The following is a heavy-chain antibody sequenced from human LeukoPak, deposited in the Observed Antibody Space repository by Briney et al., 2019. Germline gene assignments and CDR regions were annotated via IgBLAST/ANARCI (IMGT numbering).Heavy chain of an antibody. J-gene: IGHJ1*01. V-gene: IGHV4-4*02. CDR2: IYHSGST. CDR3: ARGHRASSSWSPRRGQYFQH. D-gene: IGHD6-13*01. CDR1: GGSISSSNW. Sequence: PSGTLSLTCAVSGGSISSSNWWSWVRQPPGKGLEWIGQIYHSGSTNYNPSLKSRVTISVDTSKNQFSLKLSSVTAADTAVYYCARGHRASSSWSPRRGQYFQHWGQGTLVTVSS.